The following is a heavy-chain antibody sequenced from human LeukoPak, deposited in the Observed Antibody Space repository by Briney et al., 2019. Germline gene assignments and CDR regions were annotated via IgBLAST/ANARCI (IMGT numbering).Heavy chain of an antibody. CDR2: IYYSGST. J-gene: IGHJ4*02. D-gene: IGHD3-22*01. CDR1: GGSISSYY. Sequence: SETLSLTCTVSGGSISSYYWSWIRQPPGKGLEWIGYIYYSGSTNYNPSLKSRVTISVDTSKNQFSLKLSSVTAADTAVYYCARDVASSGYYWDWGQGTLVTVSS. V-gene: IGHV4-59*01. CDR3: ARDVASSGYYWD.